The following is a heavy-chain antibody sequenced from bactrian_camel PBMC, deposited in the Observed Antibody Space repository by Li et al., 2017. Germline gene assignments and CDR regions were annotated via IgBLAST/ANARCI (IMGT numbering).Heavy chain of an antibody. J-gene: IGHJ4*01. Sequence: HVQLVESGGGSVQAGGSLRLSCAASGDTSSSDCMAWFRQAPGKEHEGVASIYTAGGTTYYADSVKGRFTISQDNSDGTLSLQMNNLQPEDTGTYFCAAEGYPRMLARAGGYCHLPRWASPTYLGQGTQVTVS. CDR3: AAEGYPRMLARAGGYCHLPRWASPTY. V-gene: IGHV3S1*01. D-gene: IGHD2*01. CDR2: IYTAGGTT. CDR1: GDTSSSDC.